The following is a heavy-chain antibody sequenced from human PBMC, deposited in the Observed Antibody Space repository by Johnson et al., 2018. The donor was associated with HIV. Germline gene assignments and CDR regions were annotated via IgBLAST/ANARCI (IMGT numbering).Heavy chain of an antibody. V-gene: IGHV3-30*02. D-gene: IGHD3-22*01. CDR2: IRYDGSDK. CDR1: GFTFSSYG. J-gene: IGHJ3*02. Sequence: QVQLVESGGGVVQPGGSLRLSCAASGFTFSSYGMHWVRQAPGKGLEWVAFIRYDGSDKYYKDSVKGRFTISRDNSKNTLYLQMNSLRAEDTAVYYCAKGRSMYYYDSSGWGGAFDIWGQGTMVTVSS. CDR3: AKGRSMYYYDSSGWGGAFDI.